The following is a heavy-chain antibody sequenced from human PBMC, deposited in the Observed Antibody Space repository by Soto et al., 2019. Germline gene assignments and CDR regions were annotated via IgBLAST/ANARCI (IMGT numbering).Heavy chain of an antibody. Sequence: PGGSLRLSCAASGFTLSDHYMDWVRQAPGKGLEWVGRTKNKANRYTTEYAASVNGRFTISRDESKNSLYLQMNSLKTEDTAVYYCARWVSGSPDNWGQGTLVTVSS. CDR1: GFTLSDHY. V-gene: IGHV3-72*01. CDR2: TKNKANRYTT. CDR3: ARWVSGSPDN. D-gene: IGHD1-26*01. J-gene: IGHJ4*02.